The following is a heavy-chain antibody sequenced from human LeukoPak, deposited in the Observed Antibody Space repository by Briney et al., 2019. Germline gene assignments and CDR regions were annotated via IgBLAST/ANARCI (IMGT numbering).Heavy chain of an antibody. J-gene: IGHJ2*01. V-gene: IGHV4-59*08. D-gene: IGHD5-18*01. CDR3: ARHVGGYNGETFVSDWYFDL. CDR1: GDSINAYY. Sequence: PSQTLSLTCTVTGDSINAYYWSWVRQPPGMGLEWIGYFYSTGSSNYNPSLKSRVTMSKDTSKNQFSLKLTSVSAADTAIYYCARHVGGYNGETFVSDWYFDLWGRGTLVAVSS. CDR2: FYSTGSS.